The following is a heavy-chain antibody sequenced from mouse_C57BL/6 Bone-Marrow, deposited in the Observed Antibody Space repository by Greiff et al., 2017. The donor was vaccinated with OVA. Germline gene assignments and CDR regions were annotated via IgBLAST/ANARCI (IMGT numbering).Heavy chain of an antibody. CDR3: ARDYDSAWFAY. D-gene: IGHD2-4*01. Sequence: VQLKESGGGLVKPGGSLKLSCAASGFTFSDYGMHWVRQAPEKGLEWVAYISSGSSTIYYADTVKGRFTISRDNAKNTLFLQMTSLRSEDTAMYYCARDYDSAWFAYWGQGTLVTVSA. V-gene: IGHV5-17*01. CDR1: GFTFSDYG. CDR2: ISSGSSTI. J-gene: IGHJ3*01.